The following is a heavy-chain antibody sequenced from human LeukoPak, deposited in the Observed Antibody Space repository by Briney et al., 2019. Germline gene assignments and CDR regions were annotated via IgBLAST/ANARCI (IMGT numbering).Heavy chain of an antibody. CDR1: GFTVSSNY. Sequence: GGSLRLSCAASGFTVSSNYMSWVRQAPGKGLEWVALISNDGSRKSYADSVKGRFTISRDNSMDTLSLQMNSLATEDTAVYSCARGADLTTITGVYFDYWGQGTLVTVSS. CDR3: ARGADLTTITGVYFDY. J-gene: IGHJ4*02. V-gene: IGHV3-30-3*01. CDR2: ISNDGSRK. D-gene: IGHD4-11*01.